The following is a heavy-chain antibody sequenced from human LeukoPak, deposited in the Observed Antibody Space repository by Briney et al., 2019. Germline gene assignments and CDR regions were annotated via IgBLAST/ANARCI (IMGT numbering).Heavy chain of an antibody. J-gene: IGHJ4*02. CDR1: RYILSELS. CDR2: FDREDGET. D-gene: IGHD3-3*01. Sequence: GASVKVSCKVSRYILSELSMHWVRQAPGKGLEWMGGFDREDGETSYAQKFQGRVTMTEDTSTDTAYMELSSLSSEDTAVYFCATYSGYYYYWGQGTLVTVSS. V-gene: IGHV1-24*01. CDR3: ATYSGYYYY.